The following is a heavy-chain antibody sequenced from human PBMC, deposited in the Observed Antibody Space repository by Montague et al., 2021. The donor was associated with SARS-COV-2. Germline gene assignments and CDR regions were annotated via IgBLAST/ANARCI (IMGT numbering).Heavy chain of an antibody. CDR2: IRHSGST. Sequence: SETLSLTCTVSGGSISSSTYYWGWIRQPPGKGLEWIGSIRHSGSTYYNPSLETRVTISVDTSKNQFSLKLSSVTAADTAVYYCARLGRQQLVRLSGMDVWGQGTTVTVSS. V-gene: IGHV4-39*07. J-gene: IGHJ6*02. CDR3: ARLGRQQLVRLSGMDV. D-gene: IGHD6-13*01. CDR1: GGSISSSTYY.